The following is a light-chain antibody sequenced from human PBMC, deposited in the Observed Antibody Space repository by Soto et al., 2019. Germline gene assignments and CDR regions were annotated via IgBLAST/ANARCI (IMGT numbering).Light chain of an antibody. Sequence: EMVMTQSPATLSVSPGERATLSCRASQSVSTNLAWYQHKPGQPPRLLLYGASTRATGIPARFSGSASGTEFTLTIGSLQSEDFAVYYCQQYYNWPPMYTFGQGTKLEIK. CDR1: QSVSTN. CDR2: GAS. CDR3: QQYYNWPPMYT. V-gene: IGKV3-15*01. J-gene: IGKJ2*01.